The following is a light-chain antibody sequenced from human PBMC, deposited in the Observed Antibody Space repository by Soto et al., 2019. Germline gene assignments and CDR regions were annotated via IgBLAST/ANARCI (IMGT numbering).Light chain of an antibody. CDR3: QQYISSWT. Sequence: DIQMTQSPSTLSASVGDRVTISCRASQSINTWLAWYQQKPGKAPKVLIYKASTLEDGVPSRFRGAGSGTEFTLTITSLQPDDSATYYCQQYISSWTFGKGTKVDIK. CDR2: KAS. V-gene: IGKV1-5*03. J-gene: IGKJ1*01. CDR1: QSINTW.